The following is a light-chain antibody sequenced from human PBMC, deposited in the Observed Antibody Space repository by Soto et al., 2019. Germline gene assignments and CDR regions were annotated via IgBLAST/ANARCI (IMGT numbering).Light chain of an antibody. V-gene: IGKV1D-13*01. CDR2: DAS. Sequence: AIQLTQSPSSLSASVGDIFSITCRASQGISSALAWYQQKPGKAPKLLIYDASSLESGVPSRFRGSGSGTDFTLTISSLQPEDFATYYCQQFNNYLTVGQGTRLEIK. CDR3: QQFNNYLT. J-gene: IGKJ5*01. CDR1: QGISSA.